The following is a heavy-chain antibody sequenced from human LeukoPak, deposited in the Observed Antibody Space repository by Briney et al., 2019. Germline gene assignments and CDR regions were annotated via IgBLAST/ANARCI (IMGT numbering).Heavy chain of an antibody. CDR2: MNPNSGNT. J-gene: IGHJ6*02. Sequence: GASVKVSCKASGYTFTSYDINWVRQATGQGLEWMGWMNPNSGNTGYAQKFQGRVTMTRNTSISTAYMELSSLRSEDTAVYYCARGYVVYYYYYGMDVWGQGTTVTASS. CDR1: GYTFTSYD. V-gene: IGHV1-8*01. D-gene: IGHD2-15*01. CDR3: ARGYVVYYYYYGMDV.